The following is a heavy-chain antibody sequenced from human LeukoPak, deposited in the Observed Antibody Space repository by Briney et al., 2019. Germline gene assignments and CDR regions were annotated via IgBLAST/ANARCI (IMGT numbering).Heavy chain of an antibody. CDR3: AKSRSGIAAAGTNY. V-gene: IGHV3-23*01. Sequence: GGSLRLSCAASGSTFSSYAMSWVRQAPGKGLEWVSAISGSGGSTYYADSVKGRFTISRDNSNNTLYLQMNSLRAEDTAVYYCAKSRSGIAAAGTNYWGQGTLVTVSS. D-gene: IGHD6-13*01. J-gene: IGHJ4*02. CDR1: GSTFSSYA. CDR2: ISGSGGST.